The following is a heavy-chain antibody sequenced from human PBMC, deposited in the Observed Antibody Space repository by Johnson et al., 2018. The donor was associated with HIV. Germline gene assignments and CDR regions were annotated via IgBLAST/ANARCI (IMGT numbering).Heavy chain of an antibody. J-gene: IGHJ3*02. CDR3: AKGQSSGYPKDAFDI. D-gene: IGHD3-22*01. V-gene: IGHV3-15*01. Sequence: VQLVESGGGLVKPGGSLRLSCAASGFTFSNAWMSWVRQAPGKGLEWVGRIKSKTDGGTTDYAAPVKGRFTISRDDSKNTLYLQMNSLKTEDTAVYYCAKGQSSGYPKDAFDIWGRGTIVTISS. CDR2: IKSKTDGGTT. CDR1: GFTFSNAW.